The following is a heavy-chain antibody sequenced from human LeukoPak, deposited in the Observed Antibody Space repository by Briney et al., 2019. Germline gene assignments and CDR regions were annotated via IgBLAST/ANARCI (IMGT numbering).Heavy chain of an antibody. Sequence: GGSLRLSCAASGFAVSDNYMSWVRQAPGKGLEWVSLIYSGGSTYYADSVKGRFTISRDNSKNTLYLQMDSLRVEDTAMYFCTREKSVVVPSSYYYFDVWGRGTLVTV. CDR1: GFAVSDNY. J-gene: IGHJ2*01. CDR3: TREKSVVVPSSYYYFDV. V-gene: IGHV3-53*01. CDR2: IYSGGST. D-gene: IGHD3-22*01.